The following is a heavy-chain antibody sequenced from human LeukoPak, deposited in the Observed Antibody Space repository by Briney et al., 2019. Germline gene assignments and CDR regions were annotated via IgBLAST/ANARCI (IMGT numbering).Heavy chain of an antibody. CDR2: IIPIFGTA. J-gene: IGHJ6*03. CDR3: ARGAAANCSGGSCYQIYYYYYYMDV. Sequence: ASVKVSCKASGGTFSSYAISWVRQAPGQGLEWMGGIIPIFGTANCAQKFQGRVTITADESTSTAYMELSSLRSEDTAVYYCARGAAANCSGGSCYQIYYYYYYMDVWGKGTTVTVSS. CDR1: GGTFSSYA. D-gene: IGHD2-15*01. V-gene: IGHV1-69*13.